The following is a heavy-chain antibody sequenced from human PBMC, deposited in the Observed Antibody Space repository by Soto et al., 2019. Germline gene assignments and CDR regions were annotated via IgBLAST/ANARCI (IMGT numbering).Heavy chain of an antibody. CDR2: INSDGSST. CDR3: ASSDVLRYFDWSYYFDY. V-gene: IGHV3-74*01. Sequence: GALRLSCAASGFTFSSYCMHWVRQAPGKGLVWVSRINSDGSSTSYADSVKGRLTISRDNAKNTLYLQMNSLRAEDTAVYYCASSDVLRYFDWSYYFDYWGQGTLVTVSS. CDR1: GFTFSSYC. J-gene: IGHJ4*02. D-gene: IGHD3-9*01.